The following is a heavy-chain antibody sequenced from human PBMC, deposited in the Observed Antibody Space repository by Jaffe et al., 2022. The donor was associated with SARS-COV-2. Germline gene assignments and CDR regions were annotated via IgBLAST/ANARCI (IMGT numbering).Heavy chain of an antibody. CDR2: IYYSGST. D-gene: IGHD6-13*01. Sequence: QLQLQESGPGLVKPSETLSLTCTVSGGSISSSSYYWGWIRQPPGKGLEWIGSIYYSGSTYYNPSLKSRVTISVDTSKNQFSLKLSSVTAADTAVYYCARLPSSSWSNFDYWGQGTLVTVSS. V-gene: IGHV4-39*01. CDR1: GGSISSSSYY. CDR3: ARLPSSSWSNFDY. J-gene: IGHJ4*02.